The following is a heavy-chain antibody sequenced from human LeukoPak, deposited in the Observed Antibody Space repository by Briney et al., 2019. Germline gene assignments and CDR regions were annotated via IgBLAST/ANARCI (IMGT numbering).Heavy chain of an antibody. CDR2: ISAYNGNT. CDR3: ARVGMVRGRNWFDP. Sequence: GASVKVSCKASGYTFTSYGISWVRQAPGQGLEWMGWISAYNGNTNYAQKLQGRVTMTTDTSTSTAYMELRGLRSDDTAVYYCARVGMVRGRNWFDPWGQGTLVTVSS. V-gene: IGHV1-18*01. CDR1: GYTFTSYG. D-gene: IGHD3-10*01. J-gene: IGHJ5*02.